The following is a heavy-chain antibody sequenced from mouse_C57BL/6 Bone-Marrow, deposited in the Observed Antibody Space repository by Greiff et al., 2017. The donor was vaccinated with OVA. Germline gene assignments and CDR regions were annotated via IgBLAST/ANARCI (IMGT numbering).Heavy chain of an antibody. CDR3: ARIFITTVVAHFDY. CDR2: IYPGSGST. V-gene: IGHV1-55*01. D-gene: IGHD1-1*01. CDR1: GYTFTSYW. J-gene: IGHJ2*01. Sequence: VQLQQSGAELVKPGASVKMSCKASGYTFTSYWITWVKQRPGQGLEWIGDIYPGSGSTNYNEKFKSKATLTVDTSSSTAYMQLSSLTSEDSAVYYGARIFITTVVAHFDYWGRGTTLTVSS.